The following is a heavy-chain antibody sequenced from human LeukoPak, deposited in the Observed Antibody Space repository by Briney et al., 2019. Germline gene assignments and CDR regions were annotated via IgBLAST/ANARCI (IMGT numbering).Heavy chain of an antibody. CDR2: ISFDGSNK. D-gene: IGHD6-13*01. Sequence: GGSLRLSCAAPGFTFSSYGMHWVRQAPGKGLGWVAVISFDGSNKYYADSVKGRFTISRDNSKNTLYLQMNSLRAEDTAVYYCAKDLSGIQDYYYGMDVWGKGTTVTVSS. J-gene: IGHJ6*04. CDR3: AKDLSGIQDYYYGMDV. CDR1: GFTFSSYG. V-gene: IGHV3-30*18.